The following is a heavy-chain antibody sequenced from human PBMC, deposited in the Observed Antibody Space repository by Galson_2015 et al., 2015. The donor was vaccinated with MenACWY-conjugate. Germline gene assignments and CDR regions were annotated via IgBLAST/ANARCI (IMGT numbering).Heavy chain of an antibody. V-gene: IGHV5-10-1*01. D-gene: IGHD3-10*01. J-gene: IGHJ6*03. CDR2: IDPSDSYT. CDR3: ARTYFSGSGSYYYMDV. CDR1: GYSFTSYW. Sequence: QSGAEVKKPGESLRISCYGSGYSFTSYWISWVRQMPGKGLEWMGRIDPSDSYTHYSPSFQGHVTISVDISTRTAYLQWSSLRASDTAMHYCARTYFSGSGSYYYMDVWANGTTVTVSS.